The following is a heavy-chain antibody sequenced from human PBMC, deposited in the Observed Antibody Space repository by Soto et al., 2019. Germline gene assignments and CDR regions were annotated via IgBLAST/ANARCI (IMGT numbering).Heavy chain of an antibody. CDR3: ARGGFGEQNFDYYYYYMDV. J-gene: IGHJ6*03. Sequence: GGSLRLSCAASGFTFSSYAMSWVRQAPGKGLEWVSAISGSGGSTYYADSVKGRFTISRDNSKNTLYLQMNSLRAEDTAVYYCARGGFGEQNFDYYYYYMDVWGKGTTVTVSS. V-gene: IGHV3-23*01. CDR2: ISGSGGST. CDR1: GFTFSSYA. D-gene: IGHD3-10*01.